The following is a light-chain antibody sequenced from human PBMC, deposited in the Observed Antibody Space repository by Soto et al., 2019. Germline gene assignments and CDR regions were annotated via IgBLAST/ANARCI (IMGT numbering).Light chain of an antibody. CDR2: AAS. V-gene: IGKV1-6*01. CDR1: QGIRND. CDR3: LQDYNYPLT. J-gene: IGKJ4*01. Sequence: AIQITQSPSSLSASIGDRVSITCGASQGIRNDLGWYQQKPGKAPKLLIYAASSLQSGVPSRFSGSGSGTDFTLTITSLQPEDFATYYCLQDYNYPLTFGGGTKVDTK.